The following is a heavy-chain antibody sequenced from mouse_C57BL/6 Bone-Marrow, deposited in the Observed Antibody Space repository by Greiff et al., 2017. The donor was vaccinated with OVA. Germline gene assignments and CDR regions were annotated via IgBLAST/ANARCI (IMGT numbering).Heavy chain of an antibody. CDR2: IRNKANNHAT. V-gene: IGHV6-6*01. CDR1: GFTFSDAW. D-gene: IGHD1-1*01. CDR3: TRGYYGSSSAWFAY. Sequence: EVQVVESGGGLVQPGGSMKLSCAASGFTFSDAWMDWVRQSPEQGLEWVAEIRNKANNHATYYAESVKGRFTISRDDSKSSVYLQMNSLRAEDTGIYYCTRGYYGSSSAWFAYWGQGTLVTVSA. J-gene: IGHJ3*01.